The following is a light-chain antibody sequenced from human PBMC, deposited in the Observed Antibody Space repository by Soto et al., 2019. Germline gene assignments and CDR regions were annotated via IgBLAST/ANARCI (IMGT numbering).Light chain of an antibody. CDR2: DVS. V-gene: IGLV2-11*01. Sequence: QSVLTQPRSVSGSPGQSVTISCTGTSSDVGGYNYVSWYQQHPGEAPKLMIYDVSKRPSGVPDRFSGSKSGNTASLTISGLQAEDEADYYCCSYAGSYTLYVFGTGTNVTV. J-gene: IGLJ1*01. CDR3: CSYAGSYTLYV. CDR1: SSDVGGYNY.